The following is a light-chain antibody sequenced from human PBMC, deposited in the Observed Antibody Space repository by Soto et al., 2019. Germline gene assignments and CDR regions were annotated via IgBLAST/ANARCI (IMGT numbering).Light chain of an antibody. CDR3: QQYGSSPLT. J-gene: IGKJ1*01. CDR2: DVS. CDR1: QSVSSSY. V-gene: IGKV3-20*01. Sequence: EIVLTQSPGTLSLSPGERATLSCRASQSVSSSYLAWYRQKPGQAPRLLMYDVSSRATGIPDRFSGSGSGTDFTLTISRLEPEDFAVYYCQQYGSSPLTFGQGTKVDIK.